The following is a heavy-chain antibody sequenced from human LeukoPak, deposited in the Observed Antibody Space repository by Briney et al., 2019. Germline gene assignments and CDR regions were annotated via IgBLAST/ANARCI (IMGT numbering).Heavy chain of an antibody. V-gene: IGHV1-8*01. Sequence: ASVKVSCKASGYTFTSYDINWVRQATGQGLEWMGWMNPNSGNTGYAQKFQGRVTMTRDTSISTAYMELSRLRSDDTAVYYCAREARLPGRVVAAQPLNYWGQGTLVTVSS. J-gene: IGHJ4*02. D-gene: IGHD2-15*01. CDR1: GYTFTSYD. CDR3: AREARLPGRVVAAQPLNY. CDR2: MNPNSGNT.